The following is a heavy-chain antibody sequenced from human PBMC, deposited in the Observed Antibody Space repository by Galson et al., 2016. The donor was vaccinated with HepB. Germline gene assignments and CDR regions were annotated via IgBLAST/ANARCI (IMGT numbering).Heavy chain of an antibody. CDR2: INAGNGNA. D-gene: IGHD2-2*01. J-gene: IGHJ5*02. CDR1: GYTFTSYA. V-gene: IGHV1-3*01. Sequence: SVKVSCKASGYTFTSYAMHWVRQAPGQRLEWMGWINAGNGNAKYSLKFQGRVTIARDTSASTAYMELSSLRSEDTAVYYCARDRGAPAAISIYNWFDPWGQGTLVTVSS. CDR3: ARDRGAPAAISIYNWFDP.